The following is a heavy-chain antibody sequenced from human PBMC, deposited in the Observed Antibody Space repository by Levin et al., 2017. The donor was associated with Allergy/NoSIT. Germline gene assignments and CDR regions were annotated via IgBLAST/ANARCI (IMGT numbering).Heavy chain of an antibody. V-gene: IGHV1-3*01. CDR3: ARRAEGYCTTASCPTPFDH. Sequence: KISCTASGYTFTTHSIHWVRQAPGQRLEWMGWINGDNGDTKHSQKFQGRVTITRDRSAGTAYMELSSLRSEDTAVYYCARRAEGYCTTASCPTPFDHWGQGTLVTVSS. J-gene: IGHJ4*02. D-gene: IGHD2-2*01. CDR2: INGDNGDT. CDR1: GYTFTTHS.